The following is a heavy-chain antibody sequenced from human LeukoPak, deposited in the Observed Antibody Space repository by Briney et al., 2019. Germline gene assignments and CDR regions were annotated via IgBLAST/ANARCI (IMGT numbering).Heavy chain of an antibody. D-gene: IGHD6-13*01. V-gene: IGHV3-30*01. J-gene: IGHJ4*02. CDR1: GFTFSSYA. CDR2: ISYDGTNE. Sequence: GGSLRLSCAASGFTFSSYALNWVRQAPGKGLEWVAVISYDGTNEFYADSVQGRFTISRDNSKNTLNLQMNSLRPEDTAIYYCARSRIAAVVPFYFDSWGQGALVTVSS. CDR3: ARSRIAAVVPFYFDS.